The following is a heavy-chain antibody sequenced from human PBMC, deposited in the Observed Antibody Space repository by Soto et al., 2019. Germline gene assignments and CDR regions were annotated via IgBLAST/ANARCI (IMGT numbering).Heavy chain of an antibody. D-gene: IGHD6-6*01. J-gene: IGHJ6*02. Sequence: PGGSLRLSCAASGFTFSSYGMHWVRQAPGKGLGWVAVIWYDGSNKYYADSVKGRFTISRDNSKNTLYLQMNSLRAEDTAVYYCARLRKTPHSSSSYYYYGMDVWGQGTTVTVSS. CDR2: IWYDGSNK. CDR1: GFTFSSYG. V-gene: IGHV3-33*01. CDR3: ARLRKTPHSSSSYYYYGMDV.